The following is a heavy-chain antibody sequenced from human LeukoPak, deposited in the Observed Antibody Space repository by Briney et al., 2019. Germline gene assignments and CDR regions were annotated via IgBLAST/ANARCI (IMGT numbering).Heavy chain of an antibody. D-gene: IGHD5-12*01. J-gene: IGHJ4*02. CDR1: GGSISSYY. V-gene: IGHV4-59*01. CDR2: IYYSGST. CDR3: ARYYSGYAIDY. Sequence: PSETLSLTCTVSGGSISSYYWSWIRQPPGKGLEWIGYIYYSGSTNYNPSLKGRVTISVDTSKNQFSLKLSSVTAADTAVYYCARYYSGYAIDYWGQGTLVTVSS.